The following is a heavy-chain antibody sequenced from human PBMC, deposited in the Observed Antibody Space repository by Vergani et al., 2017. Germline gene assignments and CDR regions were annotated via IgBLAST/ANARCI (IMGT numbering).Heavy chain of an antibody. CDR1: GGSFSGYY. CDR3: ARGTRSGYYSYYYYYMDV. D-gene: IGHD3-3*01. J-gene: IGHJ6*03. CDR2: INHSGST. V-gene: IGHV4-34*01. Sequence: QVQLQQWGAGLLKPSETLSLTCAVYGGSFSGYYWSWIRQPPGKGLEWIGEINHSGSTNYNPSLKSRVTISVDTSKNQFSLKLSSVTAADTAVYYCARGTRSGYYSYYYYYMDVWGKGP.